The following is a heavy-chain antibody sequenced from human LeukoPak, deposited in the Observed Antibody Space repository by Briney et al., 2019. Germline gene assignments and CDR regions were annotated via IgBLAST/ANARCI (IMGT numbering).Heavy chain of an antibody. CDR1: GFTFSSYG. J-gene: IGHJ2*01. V-gene: IGHV3-33*01. D-gene: IGHD4-17*01. CDR2: IWYDGSNK. Sequence: QPGRSLRLSCAASGFTFSSYGMHWVRQAPGEGLEWVAVIWYDGSNKYHADSVKGRFTISRDNSKNTMYLQMNSLRGEDTAVYYCARESLDDYAVPYFDLWGRGTLVTVPS. CDR3: ARESLDDYAVPYFDL.